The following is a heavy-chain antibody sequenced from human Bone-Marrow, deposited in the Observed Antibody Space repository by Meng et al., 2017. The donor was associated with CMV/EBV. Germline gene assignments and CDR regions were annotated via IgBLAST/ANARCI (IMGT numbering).Heavy chain of an antibody. CDR3: ARALVRGVPYSDYYYYGMDV. CDR1: GFSFSSYE. V-gene: IGHV3-48*03. J-gene: IGHJ6*02. CDR2: ISSSGNTI. Sequence: GGSLRLSCAASGFSFSSYEMNWVRQAPGKGLEWVSYISSSGNTIYYADSVKGRFTISRDYAKNSLYLQMNSLRAEDTAVYYCARALVRGVPYSDYYYYGMDVWGQGTTVTVSS. D-gene: IGHD3-10*01.